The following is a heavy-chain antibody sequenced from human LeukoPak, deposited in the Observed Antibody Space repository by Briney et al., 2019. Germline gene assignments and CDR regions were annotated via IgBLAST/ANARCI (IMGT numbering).Heavy chain of an antibody. V-gene: IGHV3-48*04. CDR3: ARALGYCSRTSCKGDY. D-gene: IGHD2-2*01. CDR1: GFTFSSYS. CDR2: ISSSSSTV. Sequence: PGGSLRLSCAASGFTFSSYSMNWVRQAPGKGLEWVSYISSSSSTVYYADSVKGRFTISRDNAKNSLYLQMNSLRAEDTAVYYCARALGYCSRTSCKGDYWGQGTLVTVSS. J-gene: IGHJ4*02.